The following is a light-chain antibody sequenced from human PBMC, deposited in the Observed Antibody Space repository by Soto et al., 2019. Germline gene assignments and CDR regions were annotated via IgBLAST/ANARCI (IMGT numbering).Light chain of an antibody. Sequence: EIVLTQSPGTLSLSPGERATLSCRASQSVSSSYLAWYQQKPGQAPRLVIYGASSRATGIPDRFSGSGSVTDFTLTISRLEPEDLAVYYCHQYDSSPLTFGGGTKVEIK. CDR3: HQYDSSPLT. J-gene: IGKJ4*01. CDR2: GAS. CDR1: QSVSSSY. V-gene: IGKV3-20*01.